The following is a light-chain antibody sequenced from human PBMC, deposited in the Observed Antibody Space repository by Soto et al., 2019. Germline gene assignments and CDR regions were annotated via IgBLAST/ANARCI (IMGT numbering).Light chain of an antibody. V-gene: IGLV2-11*01. CDR2: DVS. Sequence: QSALTQPRSVSGSPGQSITISCTGTSSDVGGYNYVSWYRQYPGKAPKLMIYDVSKRPSGVPDRFSGSKSGNTASLTISGLQAEDEADYYCCSYAGSYTHYVFGTGTKVTLL. CDR3: CSYAGSYTHYV. CDR1: SSDVGGYNY. J-gene: IGLJ1*01.